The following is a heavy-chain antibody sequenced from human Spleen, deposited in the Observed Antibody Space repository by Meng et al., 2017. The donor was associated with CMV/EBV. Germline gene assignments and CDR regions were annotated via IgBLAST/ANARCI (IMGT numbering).Heavy chain of an antibody. CDR3: TRDAHLTTVTPNWFDP. CDR2: INPNSGGT. Sequence: QVQLGQSGAEVKKPGASVKVSCKASGYTFTGYYMHWVRQAPGQGLEWMGWINPNSGGTNYAQKFQGRVTMTRDTSISTAYMELSRLRSDDTAVYYCTRDAHLTTVTPNWFDPWGQGTLVTVSS. V-gene: IGHV1-2*02. D-gene: IGHD4-17*01. J-gene: IGHJ5*02. CDR1: GYTFTGYY.